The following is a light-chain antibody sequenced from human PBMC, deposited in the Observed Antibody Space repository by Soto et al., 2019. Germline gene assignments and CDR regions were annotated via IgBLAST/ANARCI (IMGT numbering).Light chain of an antibody. J-gene: IGKJ1*01. V-gene: IGKV3-20*01. CDR3: QQYGSSRT. CDR1: QSVSSN. CDR2: AAS. Sequence: EIVMTQSPGTLSVSPGERATLSCWASQSVSSNVAWYQQKRGQAPRLLIYAASTRATGVPARFSGSGSGTDFTLTISRLEPEDFAVYYCQQYGSSRTFGQGTKVDIK.